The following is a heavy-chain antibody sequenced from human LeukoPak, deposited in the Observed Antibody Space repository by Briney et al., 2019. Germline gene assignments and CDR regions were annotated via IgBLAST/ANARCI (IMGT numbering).Heavy chain of an antibody. CDR1: GGSFSGYY. J-gene: IGHJ4*02. CDR3: ARARLDYYDSSGSHL. V-gene: IGHV4-34*01. Sequence: SETLSLTCAVYGGSFSGYYWCWIRQPPGKGLEWIGEINHSGSTNYNPSLKSRVTISVDTSKNQFSLKLSSVIAADTAVYYCARARLDYYDSSGSHLWGQGTLVTVSS. CDR2: INHSGST. D-gene: IGHD3-22*01.